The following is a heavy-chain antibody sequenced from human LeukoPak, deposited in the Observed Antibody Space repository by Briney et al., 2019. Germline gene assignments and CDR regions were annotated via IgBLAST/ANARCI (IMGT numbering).Heavy chain of an antibody. CDR1: GFTFSNYE. D-gene: IGHD4-17*01. CDR3: AREAVTRNYFDY. Sequence: GGSLRLSCAASGFTFSNYEMNWVRQPPGKGLEWVSVICSGGSTYYADSVKGRFTISRDNSKNTLYLQMNSLRAEDTAVYYCAREAVTRNYFDYWGQGTLVTVSS. V-gene: IGHV3-53*01. J-gene: IGHJ4*02. CDR2: ICSGGST.